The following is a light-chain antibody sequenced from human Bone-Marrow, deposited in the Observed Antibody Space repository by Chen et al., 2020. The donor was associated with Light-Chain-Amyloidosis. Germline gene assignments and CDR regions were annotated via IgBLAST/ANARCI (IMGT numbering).Light chain of an antibody. J-gene: IGLJ3*02. CDR1: TIGSTS. CDR3: QVWDRSSDRPV. Sequence: SYVLTQPSSASVAPGQTATIACGGNTIGSTSVHWYQQTPGQAPRLVVYDDRDRPSGIPERLSGANAGSTATLTVGRVEAGDEADCYCQVWDRSSDRPVFGGGTKLTVL. V-gene: IGLV3-21*02. CDR2: DDR.